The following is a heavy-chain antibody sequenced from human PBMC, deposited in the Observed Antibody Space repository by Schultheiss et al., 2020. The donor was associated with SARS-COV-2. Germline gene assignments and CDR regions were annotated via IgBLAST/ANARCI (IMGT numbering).Heavy chain of an antibody. CDR3: ARKAYSSGWGHFDY. CDR2: MNPNSGGT. Sequence: ASVKVSCKASGYTFTSYDINWVRQATGQGLEWMGWMNPNSGGTNYAQKFQGRVTMTRDTSISTAYMELSRLRSDDTAVYYCARKAYSSGWGHFDYWGQGTLVTVSS. CDR1: GYTFTSYD. J-gene: IGHJ4*02. V-gene: IGHV1-2*02. D-gene: IGHD5-18*01.